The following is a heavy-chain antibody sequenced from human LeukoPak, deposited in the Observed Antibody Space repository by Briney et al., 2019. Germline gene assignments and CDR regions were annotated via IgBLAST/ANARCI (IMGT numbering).Heavy chain of an antibody. CDR1: GNTLSVLS. J-gene: IGHJ4*02. D-gene: IGHD5-18*01. CDR3: VTGFTTMAVDYFDY. V-gene: IGHV1-24*01. Sequence: ASVKVSCKVSGNTLSVLSIHWLRQPPGKGLEWLGGSDPEDGETIYAQRFQGRVTMPEDTSIGTAYMELSSVRSEDTAVYYCVTGFTTMAVDYFDYWGEGTLVTVSP. CDR2: SDPEDGET.